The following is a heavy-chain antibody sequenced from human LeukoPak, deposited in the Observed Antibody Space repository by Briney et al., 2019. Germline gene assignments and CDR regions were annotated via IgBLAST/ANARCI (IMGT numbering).Heavy chain of an antibody. CDR3: TTDLSYYYDTLDY. CDR2: IKSKTDGGTT. J-gene: IGHJ4*02. Sequence: GGSLRLSCAASGFTFSNAWMSWVRQAPGKGLEWVGRIKSKTDGGTTDYAAPVKGRFTISRDDSKNTLYLQMNSLKNEDTAVYYCTTDLSYYYDTLDYWGQGTLVTVSS. CDR1: GFTFSNAW. V-gene: IGHV3-15*01. D-gene: IGHD3-22*01.